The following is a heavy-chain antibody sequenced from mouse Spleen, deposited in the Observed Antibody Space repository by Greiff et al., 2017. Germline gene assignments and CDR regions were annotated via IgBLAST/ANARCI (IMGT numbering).Heavy chain of an antibody. CDR2: ISYSGST. V-gene: IGHV3-2*02. D-gene: IGHD2-13*01. J-gene: IGHJ3*01. CDR3: ARCGDYGGFAY. Sequence: EVKLMESGPGLVKPSQSLSLTCTVTGYSITSDYAWNWIRQFPGNKLEWMGYISYSGSTSYNPSLKSRISTTRDTSKNQFFLQLNSVTTEDTATYYCARCGDYGGFAYWGQGTLVTVSA. CDR1: GYSITSDYA.